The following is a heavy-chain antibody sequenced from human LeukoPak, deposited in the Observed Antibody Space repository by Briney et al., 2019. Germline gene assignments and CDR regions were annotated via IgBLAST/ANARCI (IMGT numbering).Heavy chain of an antibody. J-gene: IGHJ6*03. CDR3: ARSDYGDNYYYYYYMDV. CDR1: GYTFTGYY. D-gene: IGHD4-17*01. Sequence: ASVKVSCKASGYTFTGYYMHWVRQAPGQGLEWMGWINPNSGGTNYAQKFQGRVTMTRDTSISTAYMELSRLRSDDTAVYYCARSDYGDNYYYYYYMDVWGKGTTVTVSS. CDR2: INPNSGGT. V-gene: IGHV1-2*02.